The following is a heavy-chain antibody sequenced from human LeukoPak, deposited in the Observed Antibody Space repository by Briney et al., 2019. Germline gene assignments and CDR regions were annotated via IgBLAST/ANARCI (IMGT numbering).Heavy chain of an antibody. CDR1: GYRFTSYW. D-gene: IGHD3-10*01. CDR3: ARSSHYFYGSGPLHAYYFDY. V-gene: IGHV5-51*01. Sequence: GESLKISCQGSGYRFTSYWIGWVRQLPGKGLEWMGIIYPGDSDTRNSPSLQGQVIISVDKSISTAYLQWSSLKASDTAMYYCARSSHYFYGSGPLHAYYFDYWGQGTLVTVSS. CDR2: IYPGDSDT. J-gene: IGHJ4*02.